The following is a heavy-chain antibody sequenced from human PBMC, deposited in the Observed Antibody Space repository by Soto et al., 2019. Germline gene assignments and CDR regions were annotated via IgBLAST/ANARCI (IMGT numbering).Heavy chain of an antibody. J-gene: IGHJ2*01. V-gene: IGHV6-1*01. Sequence: QEQLQQSGPGLVKPSQTLSLTCAISGDSVSKNSATWNWIRQSPARGLEWLGRTYYRSKWYNDYAESVKSRITIHPDTSKNQCSLQLYSVTPEDTAWYYCARGSLWGGNGYFDLWGRGTLVTVSS. D-gene: IGHD3-16*01. CDR1: GDSVSKNSAT. CDR3: ARGSLWGGNGYFDL. CDR2: TYYRSKWYN.